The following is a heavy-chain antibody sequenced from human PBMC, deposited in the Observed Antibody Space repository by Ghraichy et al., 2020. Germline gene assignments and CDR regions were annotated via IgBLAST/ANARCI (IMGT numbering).Heavy chain of an antibody. V-gene: IGHV1-46*01. Sequence: ASVKVSCKASGYTFTSYYMHWVRQAPGQGLEWMGIINPSGGSTSYAQKFQGRVTMTRDTSTSTVYMELSSLRSEDTAVYYCARDIGTAMVPDYYYYGMDVWGQGTTVTVSS. CDR1: GYTFTSYY. J-gene: IGHJ6*02. D-gene: IGHD5-18*01. CDR3: ARDIGTAMVPDYYYYGMDV. CDR2: INPSGGST.